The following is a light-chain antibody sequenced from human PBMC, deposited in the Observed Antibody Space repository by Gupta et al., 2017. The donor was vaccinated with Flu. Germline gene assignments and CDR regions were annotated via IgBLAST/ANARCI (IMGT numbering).Light chain of an antibody. V-gene: IGKV1-39*01. CDR3: QQRDSTPFT. J-gene: IGKJ3*01. CDR2: AAS. CDR1: QRISSY. Sequence: PSSLSASVGDRVTITCRASQRISSYLNWYQQKPGKAPKLLIYAASRLQSGVPSRFSGSGSGTDFTLTISSLQPEDFATYYCQQRDSTPFTFGHGTKVDIK.